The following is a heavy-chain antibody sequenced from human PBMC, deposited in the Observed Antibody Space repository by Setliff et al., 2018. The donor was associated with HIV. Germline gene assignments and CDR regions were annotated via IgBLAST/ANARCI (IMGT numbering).Heavy chain of an antibody. CDR1: GFTFNTYA. CDR2: ISGSGGST. Sequence: PGGSLRLSCAASGFTFNTYAMSWVRKAPGKGLEWVSVISGSGGSTFYADSVKGRFTISRDNSKHTLFLQMNSLRADDTAVSYCAKGTYYDPLTAYYLSDYYMDVWGKGTTVTVSS. V-gene: IGHV3-23*01. J-gene: IGHJ6*03. CDR3: AKGTYYDPLTAYYLSDYYMDV. D-gene: IGHD3-9*01.